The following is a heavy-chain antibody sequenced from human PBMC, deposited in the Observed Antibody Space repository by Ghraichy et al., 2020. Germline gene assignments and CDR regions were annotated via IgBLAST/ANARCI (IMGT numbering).Heavy chain of an antibody. CDR1: GGSISSSRYY. CDR2: IYYSGST. CDR3: ARQGVRGLLLLNDF. Sequence: SETLSLTCTVSGGSISSSRYYWGWIRQPPGKGLEWIGSIYYSGSTFYNPSLKSRVTISVDTSKNHFSLKLTSVTAADTAVYYCARQGVRGLLLLNDFWGQGTLVTVSS. V-gene: IGHV4-39*01. D-gene: IGHD3-22*01. J-gene: IGHJ4*02.